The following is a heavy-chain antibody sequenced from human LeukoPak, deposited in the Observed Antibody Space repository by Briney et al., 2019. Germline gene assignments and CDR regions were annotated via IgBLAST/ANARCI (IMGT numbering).Heavy chain of an antibody. CDR2: ISGSGGST. V-gene: IGHV3-23*01. Sequence: ETGGSLRLSCAASGFTFSSYAMSWVRQAPGKGLEWVSAISGSGGSTYYADSVKGRFTISRDNSKNTLYLQTNSLRAEDTAVYYCAKSTTMIVVVITVLDYWGQGTLVTVSS. D-gene: IGHD3-22*01. J-gene: IGHJ4*02. CDR3: AKSTTMIVVVITVLDY. CDR1: GFTFSSYA.